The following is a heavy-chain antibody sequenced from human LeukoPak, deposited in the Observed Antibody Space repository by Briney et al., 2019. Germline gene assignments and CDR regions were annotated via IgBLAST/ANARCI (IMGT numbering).Heavy chain of an antibody. Sequence: SQTLSLTCTVSGGSISSGSYYWSWIRQPAGKGLEWIGRIYTSGSTNYNPSLKSRVTISVDTSKNQFSLKLSSVTSAETAVYYCARDRGGGYCSSTSCQTYYYMDVWGKGTTVTVSS. D-gene: IGHD2-2*03. CDR2: IYTSGST. J-gene: IGHJ6*03. V-gene: IGHV4-61*02. CDR1: GGSISSGSYY. CDR3: ARDRGGGYCSSTSCQTYYYMDV.